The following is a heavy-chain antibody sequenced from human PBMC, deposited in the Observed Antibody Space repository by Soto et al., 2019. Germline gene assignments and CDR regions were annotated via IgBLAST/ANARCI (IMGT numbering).Heavy chain of an antibody. J-gene: IGHJ3*02. CDR2: ISGSGGST. CDR3: AKDRRDPGDIVVVPAAFRSGRDAFDI. D-gene: IGHD2-2*01. CDR1: GFTFSSYA. V-gene: IGHV3-23*01. Sequence: EVQLLESGGGLVQPGGSLRLSCAASGFTFSSYAMSWVRQAPGKGLEWVSAISGSGGSTYYADSVKGRFTISRDNSKNTLYLQMNSLRAEDTAVYYCAKDRRDPGDIVVVPAAFRSGRDAFDIWGQGTMVTVSS.